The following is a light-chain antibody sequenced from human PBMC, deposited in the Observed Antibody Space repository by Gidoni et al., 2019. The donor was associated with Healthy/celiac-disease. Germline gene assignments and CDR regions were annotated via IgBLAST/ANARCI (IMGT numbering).Light chain of an antibody. CDR3: SSYTSSSTLDVV. V-gene: IGLV2-14*01. CDR2: EVS. Sequence: QSALTQPDSVSGSPGPSITISCTGTSSDVGGYNYVSWYQQPPGQAPKLMIYEVSNRPSGVSNRFSGSKSGNTASLTISGLQAEDEADYYCSSYTSSSTLDVVFGGGTKLTVL. J-gene: IGLJ2*01. CDR1: SSDVGGYNY.